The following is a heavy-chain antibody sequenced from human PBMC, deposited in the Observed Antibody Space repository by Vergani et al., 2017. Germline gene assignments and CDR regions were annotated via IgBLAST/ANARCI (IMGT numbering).Heavy chain of an antibody. J-gene: IGHJ3*02. Sequence: QVQLQESGPGLVKPSETLSLTCTVSGGSISSYYWSWIRQPAGKGLEWIGRIYTSGSTNYNPSLKSRVTMSVDTSKNQFSLKLNSVTAEDTAVYYCAREGWELLRAFDIWGQGTMVTVSS. D-gene: IGHD1-26*01. V-gene: IGHV4-4*07. CDR1: GGSISSYY. CDR2: IYTSGST. CDR3: AREGWELLRAFDI.